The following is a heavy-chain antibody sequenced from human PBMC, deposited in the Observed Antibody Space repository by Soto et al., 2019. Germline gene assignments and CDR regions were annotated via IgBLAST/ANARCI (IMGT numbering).Heavy chain of an antibody. Sequence: GGSLRLSCAASGFTFSSYAMHWVRQAPGKGLEWVAVISYDGSNKYYADSVKGRFTISRDNSKNTLYLQMNSLRAEDTAVYYCARDGRYSSGWYWGDYYGMDVWGQGTTVTVSS. J-gene: IGHJ6*02. CDR1: GFTFSSYA. V-gene: IGHV3-30-3*01. CDR3: ARDGRYSSGWYWGDYYGMDV. D-gene: IGHD6-19*01. CDR2: ISYDGSNK.